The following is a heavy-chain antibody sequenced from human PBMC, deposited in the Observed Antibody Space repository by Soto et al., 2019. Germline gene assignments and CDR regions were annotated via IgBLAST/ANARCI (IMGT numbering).Heavy chain of an antibody. D-gene: IGHD2-15*01. CDR1: GGSFSGYY. CDR3: ARGHGRE. J-gene: IGHJ4*02. V-gene: IGHV4-34*01. CDR2: INHSGST. Sequence: SETLSLTCAVYGGSFSGYYWSWIRQPPGKGLEWIGEINHSGSTNYNPSLKSRVTISVDTSKNQFSLKLSSVTAADTAVYYCARGHGREWGQGTLVTVSS.